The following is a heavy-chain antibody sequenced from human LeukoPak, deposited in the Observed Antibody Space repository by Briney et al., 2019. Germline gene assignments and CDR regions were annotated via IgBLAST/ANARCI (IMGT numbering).Heavy chain of an antibody. CDR2: IRCDGSNK. Sequence: GGSLRLSCAASGFTFSSYGMHWVRQAPGKGLEWVAFIRCDGSNKYYADSVKGRFTISRDNSKNTLYLQMNSLRAEDTAVYYCAKDYYCSGGSCYFTSPMNFDYWGQGTLVTVSS. J-gene: IGHJ4*02. V-gene: IGHV3-30*02. CDR3: AKDYYCSGGSCYFTSPMNFDY. CDR1: GFTFSSYG. D-gene: IGHD2-15*01.